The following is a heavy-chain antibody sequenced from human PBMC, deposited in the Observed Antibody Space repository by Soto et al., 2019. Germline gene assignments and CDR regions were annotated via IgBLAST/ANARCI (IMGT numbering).Heavy chain of an antibody. CDR1: GGSISRYY. CDR2: IYYSGST. CDR3: ARLNGYCISTNCHGYYGMDV. Sequence: SETLSLTCTVSGGSISRYYWSWIRQPPGKGLDWIGSIYYSGSTYYNPSLKSRVTISVDTSKNQFSLSLSSVTAADMAVYYCARLNGYCISTNCHGYYGMDVWGQGTTVTVSS. V-gene: IGHV4-39*07. D-gene: IGHD2-2*03. J-gene: IGHJ6*02.